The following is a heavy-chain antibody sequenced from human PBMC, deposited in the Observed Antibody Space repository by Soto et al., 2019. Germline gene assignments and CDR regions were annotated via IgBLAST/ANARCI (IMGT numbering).Heavy chain of an antibody. CDR1: GFTFSSYA. D-gene: IGHD5-12*01. CDR3: ARDTLRWLHHRGNGIDY. J-gene: IGHJ4*02. Sequence: GGSLRLSCAASGFTFSSYAMHWVRQAPGKGLEWVAVISYDGSNKYYADSVKGRFTISRDNSKNTLYLQMNSLRAEDTAVYYCARDTLRWLHHRGNGIDYWGQGTLVTVSS. V-gene: IGHV3-30-3*01. CDR2: ISYDGSNK.